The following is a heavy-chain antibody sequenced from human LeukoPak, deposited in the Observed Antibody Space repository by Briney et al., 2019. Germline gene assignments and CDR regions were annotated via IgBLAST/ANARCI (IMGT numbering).Heavy chain of an antibody. CDR3: ARPRWLQFGPHDC. CDR1: GFIFTTYW. CDR2: INIDGNEK. V-gene: IGHV3-7*01. D-gene: IGHD5-12*01. Sequence: GGSLRLSCAASGFIFTTYWMSWVRQAPGKGLEWVAHINIDGNEKFYVDSVRGRFTISRDNAENSLLLQMNNLRAEDTAVYYCARPRWLQFGPHDCWGQGALVTVSS. J-gene: IGHJ4*02.